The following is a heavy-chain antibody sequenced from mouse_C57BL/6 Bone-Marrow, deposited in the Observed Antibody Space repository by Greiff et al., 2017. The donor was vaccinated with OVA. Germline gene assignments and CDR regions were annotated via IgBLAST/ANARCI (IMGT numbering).Heavy chain of an antibody. V-gene: IGHV14-4*01. CDR2: IDPENGDT. J-gene: IGHJ2*01. CDR3: TRGDGYYIDY. Sequence: EVQLQESGAELVRPGASVKLSCTASGFNIKDDYMHWVKQRPEQGLEWIGWIDPENGDTEYASKFQGKATITADTSSNTAYLQLSSLTSEDTAVYYCTRGDGYYIDYWGQGTTLTVSS. CDR1: GFNIKDDY. D-gene: IGHD2-3*01.